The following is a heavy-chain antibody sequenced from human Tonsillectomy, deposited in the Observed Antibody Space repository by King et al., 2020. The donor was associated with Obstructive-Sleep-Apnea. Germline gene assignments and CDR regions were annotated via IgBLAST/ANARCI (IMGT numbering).Heavy chain of an antibody. CDR1: GLTVSSNY. D-gene: IGHD3-22*01. Sequence: VQLVESGGGLVQPGGSLRLSCAASGLTVSSNYMSWVRQAPGKGLEWVSVIYSDGSTYYSDSVKGRFTISRHNSKNTVYLQMNSLRAEDTAVYYCARDAYDSSGYFLFDYWGQGTLVTVSS. J-gene: IGHJ4*02. CDR2: IYSDGST. V-gene: IGHV3-53*04. CDR3: ARDAYDSSGYFLFDY.